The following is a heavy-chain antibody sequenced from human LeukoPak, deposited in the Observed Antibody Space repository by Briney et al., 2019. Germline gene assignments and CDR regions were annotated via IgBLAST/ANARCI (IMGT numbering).Heavy chain of an antibody. CDR3: AREGEARGSLYFDY. CDR2: IYYSGST. V-gene: IGHV4-30-4*01. J-gene: IGHJ4*02. Sequence: PSETLSLTCTVSGGSISSGDYYWSWIRQPPGKGLEWIGYIYYSGSTYCNPSLKSRVTISVDTSKNQFSLKLSSVTAADTAVYYCAREGEARGSLYFDYWGQGTLVTVSS. CDR1: GGSISSGDYY. D-gene: IGHD1-26*01.